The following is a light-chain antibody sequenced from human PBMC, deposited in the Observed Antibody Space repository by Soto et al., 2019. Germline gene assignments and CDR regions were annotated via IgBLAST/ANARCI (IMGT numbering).Light chain of an antibody. CDR2: KAS. CDR1: QTISSS. Sequence: DIQMTQSPSTLSASVGDRVTITCRASQTISSSLAWYQQKPGKAPNLVIYKASSLESVVPSRFSGSGSGTEFTLIISSVQTDDFATYYCHQYSSFWTFGQGTKVEIK. J-gene: IGKJ1*01. CDR3: HQYSSFWT. V-gene: IGKV1-5*03.